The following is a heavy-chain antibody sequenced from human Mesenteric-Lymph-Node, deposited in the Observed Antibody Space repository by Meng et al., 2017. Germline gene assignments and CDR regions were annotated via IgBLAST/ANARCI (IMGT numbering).Heavy chain of an antibody. Sequence: VQVVESGGGVVQLGRSLRLSCAVSGITFSRIGIYWVRQAPGKGLDWVAFLGYDESTKHYADSVKGRFSISKDNSNNTLYLQMDSLRVEDTAVYYCGRDREGGPDYWGQGTLVTVSS. J-gene: IGHJ4*02. CDR1: GITFSRIG. D-gene: IGHD2-15*01. CDR2: LGYDESTK. CDR3: GRDREGGPDY. V-gene: IGHV3-30*04.